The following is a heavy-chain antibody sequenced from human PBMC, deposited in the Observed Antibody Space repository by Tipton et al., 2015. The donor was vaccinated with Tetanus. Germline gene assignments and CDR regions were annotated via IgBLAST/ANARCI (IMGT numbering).Heavy chain of an antibody. Sequence: GSLRLSCAASGFTFSNYAMAWVRQAPGKGLEWVSGISVRGSHTYYADPVKGRFSISRDNSKNTVYLQMNSLRDEDTAVYYCAKDKCGGSCYIVYWYFDLWGRGTLVPVSS. CDR3: AKDKCGGSCYIVYWYFDL. CDR2: ISVRGSHT. CDR1: GFTFSNYA. D-gene: IGHD2-15*01. J-gene: IGHJ2*01. V-gene: IGHV3-23*01.